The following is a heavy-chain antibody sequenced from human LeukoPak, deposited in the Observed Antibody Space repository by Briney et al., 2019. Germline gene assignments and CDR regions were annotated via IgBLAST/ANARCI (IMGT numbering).Heavy chain of an antibody. CDR2: ISCYNGDT. D-gene: IGHD2-15*01. CDR3: ARDPSNTSGNNAWFDY. V-gene: IGHV1-18*01. Sequence: ASVKVSCKASGYTFNRHGISWVRQAPGQGPEGMGWISCYNGDTHYAQNYQGRLTMTTDTSTSTAYIELRSLRSDDTAVYYCARDPSNTSGNNAWFDYWGQGALVTVSS. CDR1: GYTFNRHG. J-gene: IGHJ4*02.